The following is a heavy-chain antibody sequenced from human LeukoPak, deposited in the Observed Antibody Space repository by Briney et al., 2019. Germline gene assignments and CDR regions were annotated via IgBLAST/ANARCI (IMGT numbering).Heavy chain of an antibody. CDR1: GGSISSDY. V-gene: IGHV4-59*08. D-gene: IGHD2-8*01. CDR3: ASGNCTNGVCYRNLNY. J-gene: IGHJ4*02. CDR2: IYYSGST. Sequence: SETLSLSCTVSGGSISSDYWSWIRQPPGKGLEWIGYIYYSGSTNYNPSLKSRVTISVDTTKNQFSLKVNSVTAADTAVYYCASGNCTNGVCYRNLNYWGQGTLVTVSS.